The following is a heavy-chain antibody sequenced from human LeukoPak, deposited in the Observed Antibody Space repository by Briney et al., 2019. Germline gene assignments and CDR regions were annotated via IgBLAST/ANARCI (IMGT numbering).Heavy chain of an antibody. CDR3: ARGVSMIVVAIHDWYFDL. D-gene: IGHD3-22*01. V-gene: IGHV4-39*01. J-gene: IGHJ2*01. CDR2: IYYSGRT. Sequence: SETLSLTCTVSGGSISSSSYYWGWIRQPPGKGLEWIVNIYYSGRTYYNPSLKSRVTISVDTSKNQFSLKLSSVTATDTAVYYCARGVSMIVVAIHDWYFDLWGRGTLVTVSS. CDR1: GGSISSSSYY.